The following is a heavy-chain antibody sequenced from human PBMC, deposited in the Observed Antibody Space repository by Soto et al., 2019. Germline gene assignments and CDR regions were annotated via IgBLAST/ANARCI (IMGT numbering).Heavy chain of an antibody. CDR3: AKVGGRAARIQLWENSFDY. CDR1: GFTFSSYA. V-gene: IGHV3-23*01. Sequence: GGSLRLSCAASGFTFSSYAMSWVRQAPGKGLEWVSAISGSGGSTYYADSVKGRFTISRDNSKNTLYLQRNSLRAEDTAVYYCAKVGGRAARIQLWENSFDYWGQGTLVTVSS. CDR2: ISGSGGST. J-gene: IGHJ4*02. D-gene: IGHD5-18*01.